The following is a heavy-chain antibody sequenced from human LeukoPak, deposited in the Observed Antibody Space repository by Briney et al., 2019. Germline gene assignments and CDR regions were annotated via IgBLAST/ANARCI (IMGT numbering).Heavy chain of an antibody. Sequence: GRSLRLSCAASGFTLDDYAMHWVRQAPGKGLEWVSGISWNSGSIGYADSVKGRFTISRDNAKNSLYLQMNSLRAEDTALYYCAKASGWFSPFDYWGQGTLVTVSS. V-gene: IGHV3-9*01. D-gene: IGHD6-19*01. CDR2: ISWNSGSI. J-gene: IGHJ4*02. CDR1: GFTLDDYA. CDR3: AKASGWFSPFDY.